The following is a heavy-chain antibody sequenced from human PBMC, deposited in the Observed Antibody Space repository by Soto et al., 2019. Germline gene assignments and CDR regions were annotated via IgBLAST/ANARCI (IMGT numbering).Heavy chain of an antibody. D-gene: IGHD3-22*01. CDR3: ARFYYDSSGYLPSPYYYYSGMDV. Sequence: GGSLRLSCAASGFSFSTYSINWVRQAPGKGLEWVSYITRNRSAKYYVDSVKGRFTISRDNAKNSLYLQMNSLRAEDTAVYYCARFYYDSSGYLPSPYYYYSGMDVWGQGTTVTVS. V-gene: IGHV3-48*04. J-gene: IGHJ6*02. CDR1: GFSFSTYS. CDR2: ITRNRSAK.